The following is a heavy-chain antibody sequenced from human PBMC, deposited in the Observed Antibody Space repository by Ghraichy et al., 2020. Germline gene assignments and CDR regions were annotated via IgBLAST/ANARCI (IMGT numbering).Heavy chain of an antibody. V-gene: IGHV1-69*04. CDR2: IIPILGIA. D-gene: IGHD5-18*01. CDR3: TRGHHTAYGMDV. J-gene: IGHJ6*02. Sequence: SVKVSCKASGATFSLYSLSWVRHAPVHGLEWMGRIIPILGIANYAQKFQGRVTITADKSTSTAYMELSSLRSEDTAVYYCTRGHHTAYGMDVWGQGTTVTVSS. CDR1: GATFSLYS.